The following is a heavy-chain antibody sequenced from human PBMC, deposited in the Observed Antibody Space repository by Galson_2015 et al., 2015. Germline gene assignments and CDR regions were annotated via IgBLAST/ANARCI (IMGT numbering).Heavy chain of an antibody. CDR3: ARGVDYDFWSGYTNWFDP. CDR2: IYHSGTT. V-gene: IGHV4-38-2*01. CDR1: AYSISSGYY. Sequence: ETLSLTCAVSAYSISSGYYWGWIRQPPGRGLEWIGNIYHSGTTYYNPSLKSRVTISVDTSMNHFSLKLSSVTAADTAVYYCARGVDYDFWSGYTNWFDPWGQGTLVAVSS. D-gene: IGHD3-3*01. J-gene: IGHJ5*02.